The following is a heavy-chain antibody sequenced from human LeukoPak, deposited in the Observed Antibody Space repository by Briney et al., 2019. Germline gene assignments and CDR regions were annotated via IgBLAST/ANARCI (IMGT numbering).Heavy chain of an antibody. V-gene: IGHV3-7*01. CDR3: ARDYLLDY. CDR1: GFTFRGYW. D-gene: IGHD3-16*02. J-gene: IGHJ4*02. CDR2: IKQDGSEK. Sequence: GGSLRLSCAASGFTFRGYWMSWVRQAPGKGLEWVANIKQDGSEKNYVDSVKGRFTISRDNAKNSLYLQMNSLRAEDTAVYYCARDYLLDYWGQGTLVTVSS.